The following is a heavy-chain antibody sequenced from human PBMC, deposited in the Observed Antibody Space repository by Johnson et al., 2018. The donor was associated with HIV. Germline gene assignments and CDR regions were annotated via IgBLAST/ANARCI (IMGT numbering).Heavy chain of an antibody. Sequence: QVQLVESGGGVVQPGRSMRLSCAASGFTCSSYAMHWVRQAPGKGLEWVAVISYDGSNKYYADSVKGRFTITRDNSRKIVYLQMNSLRVTDTAVYYCSTTDPTVTQEPFEIWGQESMVTISS. CDR2: ISYDGSNK. CDR1: GFTCSSYA. V-gene: IGHV3-30*04. J-gene: IGHJ3*02. CDR3: STTDPTVTQEPFEI. D-gene: IGHD4-17*01.